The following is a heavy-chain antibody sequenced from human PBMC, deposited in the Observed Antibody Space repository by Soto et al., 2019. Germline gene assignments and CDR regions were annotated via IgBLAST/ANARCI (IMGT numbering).Heavy chain of an antibody. CDR3: ATIIVTPPGVDY. Sequence: GGSLRLSCAASGFSFSDYYMSWIRQAPGKGLEWISYISITGNTIYYADSVKGRFTSSRDNAKSSLYLQMNSLRAEDTAVYYCATIIVTPPGVDYWGQGTLVTVSS. D-gene: IGHD1-20*01. J-gene: IGHJ4*02. CDR1: GFSFSDYY. CDR2: ISITGNTI. V-gene: IGHV3-11*01.